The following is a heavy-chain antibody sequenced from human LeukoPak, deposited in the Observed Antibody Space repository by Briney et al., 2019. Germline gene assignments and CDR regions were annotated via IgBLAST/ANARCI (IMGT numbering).Heavy chain of an antibody. Sequence: GGSLRLSCAASGFTFSSYGMHWVRQAPGKGLEWVAVIWYDGSNKYYADSVKGRFTISRDNSKNTLYLQMNSLRAEDTAVYYCARVSYCSGGSCYYYYGMDVWGQGTTVTVS. CDR3: ARVSYCSGGSCYYYYGMDV. CDR2: IWYDGSNK. J-gene: IGHJ6*02. CDR1: GFTFSSYG. V-gene: IGHV3-33*01. D-gene: IGHD2-15*01.